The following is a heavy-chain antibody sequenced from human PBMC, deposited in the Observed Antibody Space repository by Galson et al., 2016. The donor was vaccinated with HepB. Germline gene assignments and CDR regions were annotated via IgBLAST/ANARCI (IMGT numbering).Heavy chain of an antibody. Sequence: SLRLSCAASGFILRNYWMTWVRQAPGKGLEWVANINRDGSEKYYMHSVRGRFTISRDSAKNLVFLQMNSLRAEDTAVYHCARAMSGSYDFWGQGILVTVSS. D-gene: IGHD1-26*01. J-gene: IGHJ4*02. CDR2: INRDGSEK. CDR3: ARAMSGSYDF. V-gene: IGHV3-7*01. CDR1: GFILRNYW.